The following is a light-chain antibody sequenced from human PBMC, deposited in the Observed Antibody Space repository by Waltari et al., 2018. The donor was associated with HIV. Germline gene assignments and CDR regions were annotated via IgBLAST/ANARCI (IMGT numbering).Light chain of an antibody. CDR3: CSYSPRDSVV. V-gene: IGLV2-14*01. Sequence: HSVLTQPASVSGSSGQSITISCSGPTSDVSCLNFVSGYQQSPCRAPKLFIFEVSSRQSGIADRFPGSRPGDTASLTIAALRTEDEADYFCCSYSPRDSVVFGGGTKVTVL. CDR2: EVS. CDR1: TSDVSCLNF. J-gene: IGLJ3*02.